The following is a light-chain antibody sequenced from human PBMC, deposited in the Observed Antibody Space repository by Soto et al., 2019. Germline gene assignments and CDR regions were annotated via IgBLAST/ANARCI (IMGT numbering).Light chain of an antibody. CDR1: QSVTTSY. Sequence: EILFTQSPGSLSLSPGERATLSCRTSQSVTTSYLAWYQQKPGQAPRLLIYGASTRETGILARYSGSGSGTEFTLTISSLQSDDYAVYYCQQYNNLTRTFGGGTKVDIK. CDR3: QQYNNLTRT. V-gene: IGKV3-15*01. CDR2: GAS. J-gene: IGKJ4*01.